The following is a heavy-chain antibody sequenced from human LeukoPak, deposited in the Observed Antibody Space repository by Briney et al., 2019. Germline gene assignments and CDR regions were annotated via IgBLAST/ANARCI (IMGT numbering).Heavy chain of an antibody. D-gene: IGHD3-10*01. J-gene: IGHJ4*02. CDR2: IYYSGST. CDR1: GGSISSGDYY. CDR3: ARDRGVEEGSWFDY. Sequence: SETLSLTCTVSGGSISSGDYYWSWIRQPPGEGLGWIGIIYYSGSTYYNPSLKSRVTISVDTSKNQFSLQLNSVTPEDTAVYYCARDRGVEEGSWFDYWGQGTLVTVPS. V-gene: IGHV4-30-4*08.